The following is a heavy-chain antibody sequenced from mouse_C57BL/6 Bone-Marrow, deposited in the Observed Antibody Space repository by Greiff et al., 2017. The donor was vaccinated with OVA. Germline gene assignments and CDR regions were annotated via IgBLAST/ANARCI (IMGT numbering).Heavy chain of an antibody. J-gene: IGHJ4*01. Sequence: QVQLQQSGAELMKPGASVKLSCKATGYTFTGYWIAWVKQRPGHGLEWIGEILPGSGSTNYTEKFKGKATFTVENTYNTAYMQLSSLTTEDAAIYYCASKRDAMDYWGQGTSVTVST. CDR1: GYTFTGYW. V-gene: IGHV1-9*01. CDR2: ILPGSGST. CDR3: ASKRDAMDY.